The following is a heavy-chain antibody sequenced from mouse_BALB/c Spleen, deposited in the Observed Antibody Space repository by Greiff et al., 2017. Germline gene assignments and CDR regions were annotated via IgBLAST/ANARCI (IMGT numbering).Heavy chain of an antibody. CDR1: GFTFSSYY. Sequence: EVMLVESGGGLVKLGGSLKLSCAASGFTFSSYYMSWVRQTPEKRLELVAAINSNGGSTYYPDTVKGRFTISRDNAKNTLYLQMSSLKSEDTALYYCARLGDYDWFAYWGQGTLVTVSA. CDR2: INSNGGST. J-gene: IGHJ3*01. D-gene: IGHD2-4*01. CDR3: ARLGDYDWFAY. V-gene: IGHV5-6-2*01.